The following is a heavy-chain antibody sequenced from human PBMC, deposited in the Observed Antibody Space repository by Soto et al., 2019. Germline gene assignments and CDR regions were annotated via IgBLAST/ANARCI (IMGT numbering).Heavy chain of an antibody. CDR2: IYYSGST. CDR1: GGSISSGDYY. V-gene: IGHV4-30-4*01. J-gene: IGHJ5*02. Sequence: SETLSLTCTVSGGSISSGDYYWSWIRQPPGKGLEWIGYIYYSGSTYYNPSLKSRVTISVDTSKNQFSLKLSSVTAADTAVYYCARDSSIVVVVAATGASGGPDPWGQGTLVTVSS. D-gene: IGHD2-15*01. CDR3: ARDSSIVVVVAATGASGGPDP.